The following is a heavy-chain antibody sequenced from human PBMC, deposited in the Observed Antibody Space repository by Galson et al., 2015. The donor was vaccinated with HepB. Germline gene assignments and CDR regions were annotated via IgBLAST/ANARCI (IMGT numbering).Heavy chain of an antibody. CDR1: GYIFNNFA. CDR2: INVDNRHT. CDR3: ARSRPTPGWYYFYYGMDL. J-gene: IGHJ6*02. V-gene: IGHV1-3*01. D-gene: IGHD2-15*01. Sequence: SVKVSCKASGYIFNNFAVHWVRQAPGQRLGWMGWINVDNRHTKYSQHFQGRVSITRDTSATTVYMELSTLRSEDTAVYYCARSRPTPGWYYFYYGMDLWGQGTTVTVSS.